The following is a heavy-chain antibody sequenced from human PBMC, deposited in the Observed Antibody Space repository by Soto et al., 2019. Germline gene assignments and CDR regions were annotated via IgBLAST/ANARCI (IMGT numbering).Heavy chain of an antibody. D-gene: IGHD1-26*01. CDR2: TYYRSNWRH. Sequence: QSLSLTCTTPRVRVSINTAAWNSIGSSPSRGLEWLGRTYYRSNWRHDYAVSVKSRITVNPDTSKNHISLQLNSVTPDDTAVSYCARGVGVSGFDFWGQGTLVTVPP. J-gene: IGHJ4*02. CDR1: RVRVSINTAA. V-gene: IGHV6-1*01. CDR3: ARGVGVSGFDF.